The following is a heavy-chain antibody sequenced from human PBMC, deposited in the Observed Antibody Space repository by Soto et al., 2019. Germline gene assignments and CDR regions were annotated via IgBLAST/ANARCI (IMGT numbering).Heavy chain of an antibody. D-gene: IGHD4-17*01. Sequence: QVQLVESGGGVVQPGGSLRLSCAASGFTFSNYGMHWVRQAPGKGLQWVAVIWYDGSNEYYADSVKGRFTISRDNSKTTLYLQMNSLRAHDTAVYYYARERDYGDSSSVASAMDVWGQGTTVTVSS. J-gene: IGHJ6*02. CDR2: IWYDGSNE. CDR1: GFTFSNYG. CDR3: ARERDYGDSSSVASAMDV. V-gene: IGHV3-33*01.